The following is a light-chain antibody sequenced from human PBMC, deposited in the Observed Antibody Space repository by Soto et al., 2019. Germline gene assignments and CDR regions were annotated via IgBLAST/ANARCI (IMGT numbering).Light chain of an antibody. V-gene: IGKV3-20*01. CDR3: QQYGSSSRT. J-gene: IGKJ1*01. Sequence: EIVLTQSPGTLSLSPGERATLSCRASQSVSSYLAWYQQKPGQAPRLLIYGASGRATGIPDRFSGSGSGTDFRLTISRLEPEDFAVYYCQQYGSSSRTFGQGTKVDIK. CDR1: QSVSSY. CDR2: GAS.